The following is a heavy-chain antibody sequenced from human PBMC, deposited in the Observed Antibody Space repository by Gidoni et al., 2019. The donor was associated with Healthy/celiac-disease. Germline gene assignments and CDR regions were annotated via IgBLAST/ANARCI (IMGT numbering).Heavy chain of an antibody. J-gene: IGHJ4*02. D-gene: IGHD5-12*01. V-gene: IGHV3-21*01. Sequence: EVQLVESGGGLVKPGGSLRLSCAASGFTFSSYSMNWVRQAPGKGLEWVSSISSSSSYIYYADSVKGRFTISRDNAKNSLYLQMNSLRAEDTAVYYCARDPQSGYDQSFDYWGQGTLVTVSS. CDR2: ISSSSSYI. CDR3: ARDPQSGYDQSFDY. CDR1: GFTFSSYS.